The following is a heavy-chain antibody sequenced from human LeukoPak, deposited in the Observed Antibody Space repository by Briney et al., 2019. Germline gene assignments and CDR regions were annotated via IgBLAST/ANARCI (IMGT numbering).Heavy chain of an antibody. Sequence: PGGSLRLSCAASGFTFSSYGMHWVRQAPGKGLEWVAVISYDGSNKYYADSVKGRFTISRDNSKNTLYLQMNSLRAEDTAVYYCAKVHTVITGPFDYWGQGTLVTVSS. CDR1: GFTFSSYG. V-gene: IGHV3-30*18. CDR3: AKVHTVITGPFDY. CDR2: ISYDGSNK. D-gene: IGHD3-22*01. J-gene: IGHJ4*02.